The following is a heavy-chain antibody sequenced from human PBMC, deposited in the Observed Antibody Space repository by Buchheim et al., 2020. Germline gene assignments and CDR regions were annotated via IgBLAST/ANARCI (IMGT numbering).Heavy chain of an antibody. D-gene: IGHD6-19*01. J-gene: IGHJ4*02. V-gene: IGHV3-33*01. CDR2: IWYDGSNK. CDR1: GFTFSSYG. Sequence: QVQLVESGGGVVQPGRSLRLSCAASGFTFSSYGMHWVRQAPGKGLEWVAVIWYDGSNKYYADSVKGRFTISRANSKNTLYLQMNSLRAEDTAVYYCARGIIAVASLDYWGQGTL. CDR3: ARGIIAVASLDY.